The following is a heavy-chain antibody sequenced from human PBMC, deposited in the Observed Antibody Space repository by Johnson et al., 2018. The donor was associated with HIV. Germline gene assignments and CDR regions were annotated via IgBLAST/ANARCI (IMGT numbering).Heavy chain of an antibody. V-gene: IGHV3-66*01. CDR3: ARGGSTSWLGAFDI. D-gene: IGHD2-2*01. CDR1: GFTVSSNY. J-gene: IGHJ3*02. Sequence: VQLVESGGGLVQPGGSLRLSCAASGFTVSSNYMSWVRQAPGKGLEWVSLIYTGGSTYYADSVKGRFTISRDNSKNTLYLQMNSLRAEDTALYYCARGGSTSWLGAFDIWGQGTMVTVSS. CDR2: IYTGGST.